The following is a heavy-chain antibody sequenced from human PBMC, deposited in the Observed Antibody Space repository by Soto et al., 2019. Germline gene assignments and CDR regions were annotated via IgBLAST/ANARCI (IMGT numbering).Heavy chain of an antibody. CDR1: GFTFSSYA. D-gene: IGHD1-26*01. CDR2: ISGSGGST. CDR3: PRRGSGSYYDY. J-gene: IGHJ4*02. V-gene: IGHV3-23*01. Sequence: EVQLLESGGGLVQPGGSLRLSCATSGFTFSSYAMRWVRQAPGKGLEWVSAISGSGGSTYYADSVKGRFTISRDNSKNRLCLQMNSLRAEDAAVYYCPRRGSGSYYDYWGQGTLVNVSS.